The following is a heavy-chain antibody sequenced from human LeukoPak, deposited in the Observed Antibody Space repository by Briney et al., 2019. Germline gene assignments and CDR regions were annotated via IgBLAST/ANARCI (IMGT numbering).Heavy chain of an antibody. CDR3: ARAPHASDGWPQGAFDI. D-gene: IGHD5-24*01. Sequence: GASVKVSCKASGYTFISYGISWVRQAPGQRLEWMGWINAGNGDTKYSQKFQGRVTITRDTSASTAYMELSRLRSEDTAVYYCARAPHASDGWPQGAFDIWGQGTMVTVSS. CDR1: GYTFISYG. V-gene: IGHV1-3*01. J-gene: IGHJ3*02. CDR2: INAGNGDT.